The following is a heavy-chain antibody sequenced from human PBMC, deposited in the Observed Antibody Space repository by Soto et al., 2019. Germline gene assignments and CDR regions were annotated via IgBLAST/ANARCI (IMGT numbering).Heavy chain of an antibody. Sequence: GGSLRLSCAASGFTFSTYAMSWVRQAPGKGPEWVSGISSSGDNTYYADSVKGRFTISRDNAKNTLYLQMNSLRAEDTAVYYCARAYSSSRYFDYWGQGTLVTVSS. CDR3: ARAYSSSRYFDY. D-gene: IGHD6-13*01. V-gene: IGHV3-23*01. CDR1: GFTFSTYA. CDR2: ISSSGDNT. J-gene: IGHJ4*02.